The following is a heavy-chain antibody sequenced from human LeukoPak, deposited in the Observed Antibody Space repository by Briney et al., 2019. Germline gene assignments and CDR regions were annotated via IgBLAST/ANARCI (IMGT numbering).Heavy chain of an antibody. CDR2: ISSSSKTI. V-gene: IGHV3-48*01. CDR3: ARDGFDYYDSSGFSYFDY. D-gene: IGHD3-22*01. CDR1: GFTFSSYS. Sequence: GGSLRLSCAASGFTFSSYSMNWVRQAPGKGLEWVSYISSSSKTIYYADSVKGRFTISRDNAKNSLYLQMNSLRAEDTAVYFCARDGFDYYDSSGFSYFDYWGQGTLVTVSS. J-gene: IGHJ4*02.